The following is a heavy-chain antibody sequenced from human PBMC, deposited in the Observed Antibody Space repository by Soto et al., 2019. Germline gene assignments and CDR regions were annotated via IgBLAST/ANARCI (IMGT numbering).Heavy chain of an antibody. CDR2: ISTSADSI. CDR3: ARDDYDSNGYA. CDR1: GFTFSSYN. D-gene: IGHD3-22*01. V-gene: IGHV3-48*02. J-gene: IGHJ6*02. Sequence: EVQLVESGGDLIQPGGSLRLSCAVSGFTFSSYNMNWVRQAPGRGLEWLSYISTSADSIYYADSVKGRFTISRDNAKNSLYLQMNSLRDEDTALYYCARDDYDSNGYAWGQGTTGTVTS.